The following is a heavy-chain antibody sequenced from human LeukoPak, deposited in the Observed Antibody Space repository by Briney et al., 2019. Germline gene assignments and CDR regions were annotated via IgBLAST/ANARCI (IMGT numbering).Heavy chain of an antibody. J-gene: IGHJ4*02. CDR2: VNHSGST. Sequence: PSETLSLTCAVYGGSFSGYYWSWLRQPPGKGLEWIGEVNHSGSTNYNPSLKSRVTISVDTSKNQFSLKLSSVTAADTAVYYCARVYSSSWCFDYWGQGTLVTVSS. D-gene: IGHD6-13*01. CDR3: ARVYSSSWCFDY. CDR1: GGSFSGYY. V-gene: IGHV4-34*01.